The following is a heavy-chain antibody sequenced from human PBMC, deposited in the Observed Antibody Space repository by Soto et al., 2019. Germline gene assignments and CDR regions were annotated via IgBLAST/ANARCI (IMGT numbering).Heavy chain of an antibody. V-gene: IGHV3-30*03. D-gene: IGHD2-2*01. Sequence: GGSLRLSCGAAGFTFNSHGMHWVRQAPGKGLAWVAVISYEGSNNFYAESVKGRFTISRDNSKNTLYLQMNSLRREDTAVYYCARGAEYQLLSRDHFYGMDVWGQGTTVTVSS. CDR2: ISYEGSNN. CDR3: ARGAEYQLLSRDHFYGMDV. CDR1: GFTFNSHG. J-gene: IGHJ6*02.